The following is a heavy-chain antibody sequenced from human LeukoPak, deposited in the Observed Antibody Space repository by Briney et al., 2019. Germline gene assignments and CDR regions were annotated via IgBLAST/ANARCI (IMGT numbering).Heavy chain of an antibody. J-gene: IGHJ4*02. CDR3: ARDTTRARYSSD. V-gene: IGHV4-4*02. CDR2: IYHSGSA. CDR1: GGSISSNNW. Sequence: SETLSLTCAVSGGSISSNNWWSWVRQPPGKGLEWIGEIYHSGSANYNPSVKSRVTISVDKSKNQFSLKLSSVTAADTAVYYCARDTTRARYSSDWGQVTLVTVSS. D-gene: IGHD6-25*01.